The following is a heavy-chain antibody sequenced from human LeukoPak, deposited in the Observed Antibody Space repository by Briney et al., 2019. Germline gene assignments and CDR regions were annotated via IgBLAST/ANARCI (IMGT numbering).Heavy chain of an antibody. CDR1: GFSFITHA. V-gene: IGHV3-64*02. Sequence: GGSLRLSCAAPGFSFITHAMHWVRQAPGKGLEYVSGISSNGGNKYYADSVKGRFTISRDNSKNMVYLQMGSLRPEDMAVYYCARGFCNVDSCFEGTFGYWGQGTLVTVSS. J-gene: IGHJ4*02. D-gene: IGHD2-15*01. CDR2: ISSNGGNK. CDR3: ARGFCNVDSCFEGTFGY.